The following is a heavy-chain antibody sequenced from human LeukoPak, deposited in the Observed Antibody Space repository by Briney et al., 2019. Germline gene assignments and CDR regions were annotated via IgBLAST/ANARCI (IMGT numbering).Heavy chain of an antibody. CDR1: GGSFSGYY. D-gene: IGHD3-10*01. CDR3: ARAIWYGSGTTAFDY. Sequence: SETLSLTCAVYGGSFSGYYWSWIRQPAGKGLEWIGRIYTSGITNYNTNYNPSLSSRVTMSVDTSKNQFSLKLNSVTAADTAVYYCARAIWYGSGTTAFDYWGPGTLVTVSS. CDR2: IYTSGITNYNT. V-gene: IGHV4-59*10. J-gene: IGHJ4*02.